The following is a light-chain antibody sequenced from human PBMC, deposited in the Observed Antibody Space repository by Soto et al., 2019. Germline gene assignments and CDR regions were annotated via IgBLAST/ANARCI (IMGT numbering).Light chain of an antibody. CDR3: QHTYSTSWT. V-gene: IGKV1-39*01. J-gene: IGKJ1*01. Sequence: DIQVTQSPSSLSASVGDRLTITCRASQSIGNYLNWYQQKPGKAPKLLIYGASSLQSGVPSRFSGSGSGRDFTLLIISLQPEDFATYFCQHTYSTSWTFGQGTKVEIK. CDR1: QSIGNY. CDR2: GAS.